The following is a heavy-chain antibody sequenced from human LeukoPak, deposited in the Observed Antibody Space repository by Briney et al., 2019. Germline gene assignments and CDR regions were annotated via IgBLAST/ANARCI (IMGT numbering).Heavy chain of an antibody. Sequence: ASVKVSCKASGYTFTRYAISWVRQAPGQGLEWMGWINPNSGGTNYAQKFQGRVTMTRDTSISTAYMELSRLRSDDTAVYYCARDSYRLRFYFDYWGQGTLVTVSS. V-gene: IGHV1-2*02. CDR2: INPNSGGT. D-gene: IGHD4-17*01. CDR3: ARDSYRLRFYFDY. J-gene: IGHJ4*02. CDR1: GYTFTRYA.